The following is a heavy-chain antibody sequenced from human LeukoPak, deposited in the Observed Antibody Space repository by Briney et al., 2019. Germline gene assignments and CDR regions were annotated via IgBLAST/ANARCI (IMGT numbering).Heavy chain of an antibody. D-gene: IGHD4-17*01. Sequence: GGSLRLSCAASGFTFSSYAMSWVRQAPGKGLEWVSAISGSGGSTYYADSVKGRFTISRDNSKNTLYLQMNRLRAEDTAVYYCAKDRRGGDYPRGAFDIWGQGTMVTVSS. J-gene: IGHJ3*02. CDR3: AKDRRGGDYPRGAFDI. CDR2: ISGSGGST. V-gene: IGHV3-23*01. CDR1: GFTFSSYA.